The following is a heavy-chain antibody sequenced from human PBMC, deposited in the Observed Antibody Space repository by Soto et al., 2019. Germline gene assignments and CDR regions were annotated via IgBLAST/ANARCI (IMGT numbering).Heavy chain of an antibody. J-gene: IGHJ5*02. Sequence: ASVKVSCKVSGHTLTELSMHWVRQAPGKGLEWMGGFDPEDGETIYAQKFQGRVTMTEDTSTDTAYMELSSLRSEDTAVYYCATAAGYDAYWFDPWGQGTLVTVSS. V-gene: IGHV1-24*01. CDR3: ATAAGYDAYWFDP. CDR2: FDPEDGET. CDR1: GHTLTELS. D-gene: IGHD6-13*01.